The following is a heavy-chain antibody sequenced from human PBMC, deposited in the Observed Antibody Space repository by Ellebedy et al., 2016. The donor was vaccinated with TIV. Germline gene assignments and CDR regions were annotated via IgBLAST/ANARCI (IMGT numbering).Heavy chain of an antibody. J-gene: IGHJ4*02. V-gene: IGHV3-7*01. D-gene: IGHD1-14*01. CDR3: ERGPAGYNAGKHDF. CDR2: IKYDLSQT. CDR1: GFTFSSYW. Sequence: GESLKISCAAPGFTFSSYWMSWVRQAPGEGLEWVANIKYDLSQTYYLDSVKGRFTISRDNAKNSLYLHMNSLRAEDTALYYCERGPAGYNAGKHDFWGQGTLVVVSS.